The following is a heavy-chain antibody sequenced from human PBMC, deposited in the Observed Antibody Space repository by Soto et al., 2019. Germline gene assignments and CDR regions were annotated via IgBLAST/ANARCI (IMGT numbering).Heavy chain of an antibody. CDR1: AFTFSNYG. Sequence: GGSLRLSCAASAFTFSNYGMSWVRQAPGKGLEWVSAISGSGGSTYYADSVKGRFTISREDSKNTLYLQMSSLRAEDTAVYYCAKKASHFSGGTCYSAVYYFYMDVWGKGATVTVSS. CDR2: ISGSGGST. J-gene: IGHJ6*03. V-gene: IGHV3-23*01. CDR3: AKKASHFSGGTCYSAVYYFYMDV. D-gene: IGHD2-15*01.